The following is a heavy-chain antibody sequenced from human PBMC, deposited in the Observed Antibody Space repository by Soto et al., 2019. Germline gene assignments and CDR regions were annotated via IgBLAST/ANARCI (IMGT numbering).Heavy chain of an antibody. CDR1: GYTFTSYA. CDR3: AREQRHYCSSTSCYDSDAFDI. V-gene: IGHV1-3*01. D-gene: IGHD2-2*01. J-gene: IGHJ3*02. CDR2: INAGNGNT. Sequence: ASVKVSCKASGYTFTSYAMYWVRQAPGQRLEWMGWINAGNGNTKYSQKFQGRVTITRDTSASTAYMELSSLRSEDTAVYYCAREQRHYCSSTSCYDSDAFDIWGQGTMVTVSS.